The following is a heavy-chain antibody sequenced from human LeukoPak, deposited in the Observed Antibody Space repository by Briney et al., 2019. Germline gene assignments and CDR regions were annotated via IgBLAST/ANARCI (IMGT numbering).Heavy chain of an antibody. D-gene: IGHD3-22*01. CDR2: ISCSGGST. V-gene: IGHV3-23*01. J-gene: IGHJ4*02. CDR3: AKEGTYYYDSSGYLGDY. CDR1: GFTFSSYA. Sequence: GGSLRLSCAASGFTFSSYAMSWVRQAPGKGLEWVSAISCSGGSTYYADSVKGRFTISRDNSKNTLYLQMNSLRAEDTAVYYCAKEGTYYYDSSGYLGDYWGQGTLVTVSS.